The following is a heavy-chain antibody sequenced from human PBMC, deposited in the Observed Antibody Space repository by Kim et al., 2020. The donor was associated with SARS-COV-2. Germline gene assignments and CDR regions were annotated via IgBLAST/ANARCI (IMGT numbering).Heavy chain of an antibody. D-gene: IGHD3-10*01. J-gene: IGHJ5*02. CDR3: ARGGSGSAFDP. Sequence: YYAAAVKGRFTISRDNSKNTLYLQMNSLRAEDTAVYYCARGGSGSAFDPWGQGTLVTVSS. V-gene: IGHV3-53*01.